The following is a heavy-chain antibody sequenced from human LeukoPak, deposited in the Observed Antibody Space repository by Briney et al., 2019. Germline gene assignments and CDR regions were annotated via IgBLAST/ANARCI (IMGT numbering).Heavy chain of an antibody. D-gene: IGHD3-3*01. CDR3: ARDPLSVEWSHGGIDY. CDR2: IIPIFGTA. V-gene: IGHV1-69*01. CDR1: GGTFSSYA. J-gene: IGHJ4*02. Sequence: SVKVSCKASGGTFSSYAISWVRQAPGQGLEWMGGIIPIFGTANYAQKFQGRVTITADESTSTAYMELSSLRSEDTAVYYCARDPLSVEWSHGGIDYWGQGTLVTVSS.